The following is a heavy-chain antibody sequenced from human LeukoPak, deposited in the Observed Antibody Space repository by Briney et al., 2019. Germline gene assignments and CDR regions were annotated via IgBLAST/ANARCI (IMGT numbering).Heavy chain of an antibody. J-gene: IGHJ4*02. D-gene: IGHD5-12*01. CDR1: GGSISSYY. CDR3: ARPQGVASVWDFDY. CDR2: TYYSGST. V-gene: IGHV4-39*01. Sequence: SETLSLTCSVSGGSISSYYGSWIRQPPGKGLEWIGSTYYSGSTYYNPSLKSRVTISVDTAKNQFSLKVRSVTAADTAVYYCARPQGVASVWDFDYWGQGTLVTVSS.